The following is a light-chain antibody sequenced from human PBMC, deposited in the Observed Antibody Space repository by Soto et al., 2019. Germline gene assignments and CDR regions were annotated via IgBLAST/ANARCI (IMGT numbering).Light chain of an antibody. J-gene: IGKJ5*01. V-gene: IGKV3-15*01. CDR1: DRIDNN. Sequence: IVMTQSPATLSVSPGERATLSCRASDRIDNNLAWYQQRPGQAPRLLIYGTSIRATGIPARFSGSGSGTEFTLTISSLQSEDFAVYYCQQRSSWPPTITFGQGTRLEIK. CDR2: GTS. CDR3: QQRSSWPPTIT.